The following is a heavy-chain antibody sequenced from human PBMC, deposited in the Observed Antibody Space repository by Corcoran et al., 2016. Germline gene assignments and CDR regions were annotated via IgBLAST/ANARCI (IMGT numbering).Heavy chain of an antibody. Sequence: QVQLQQWGAGLLKPSETLSLTCAVYGGSFSGYYWSWIRQPPGKGLEWIGEINHSGSTNYNPSLKSRVTISVDTSKNQFSLKLSSVTAEDTAVYYCARGSGYSPPDAFDIWGQGTMVTVSS. J-gene: IGHJ3*02. CDR1: GGSFSGYY. V-gene: IGHV4-34*01. CDR2: INHSGST. CDR3: ARGSGYSPPDAFDI. D-gene: IGHD3-3*01.